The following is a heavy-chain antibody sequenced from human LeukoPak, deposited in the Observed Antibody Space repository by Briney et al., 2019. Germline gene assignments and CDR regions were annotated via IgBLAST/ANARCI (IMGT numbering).Heavy chain of an antibody. CDR1: GFTFSSYA. CDR3: ARVQRGGSYYFDY. D-gene: IGHD1-26*01. J-gene: IGHJ4*02. Sequence: PGGSLRLSCAASGFTFSSYAMSWVRQAPGKGLEWVSSISSSSSYIYYADSVKGRFTISRDNAKNSLYLQMNSLRAEDTAVYYCARVQRGGSYYFDYWGQGTLVTVSS. V-gene: IGHV3-21*01. CDR2: ISSSSSYI.